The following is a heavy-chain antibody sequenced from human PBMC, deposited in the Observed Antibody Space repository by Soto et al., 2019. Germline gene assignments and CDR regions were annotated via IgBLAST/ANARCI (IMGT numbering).Heavy chain of an antibody. CDR2: FDPEDGET. Sequence: QVQLVQSGAEVKKSGASVKVSCKVSGYTLTELSMHWVRQAPGKGLEWMGGFDPEDGETIYAQKFQGRVTMTEDTSTDTAYMELSSLRSEDTAVYYCATVPFGELLSGGWFDPWGQGTLVTVSS. V-gene: IGHV1-24*01. CDR1: GYTLTELS. CDR3: ATVPFGELLSGGWFDP. J-gene: IGHJ5*02. D-gene: IGHD3-10*01.